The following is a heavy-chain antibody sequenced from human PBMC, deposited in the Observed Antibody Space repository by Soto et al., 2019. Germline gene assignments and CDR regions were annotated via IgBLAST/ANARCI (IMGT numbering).Heavy chain of an antibody. V-gene: IGHV3-74*01. CDR2: INSDGSST. D-gene: IGHD3-3*01. CDR3: ARAKDFWSGYYTDY. Sequence: GGSLRLSCAASGFTFSSYWMHWVRQAPGKGLVWVSRINSDGSSTSYADSVKGRFTISRDNAKNTLYLQMNSLRAEDTAVYYCARAKDFWSGYYTDYWGQGTLVTVSS. CDR1: GFTFSSYW. J-gene: IGHJ4*02.